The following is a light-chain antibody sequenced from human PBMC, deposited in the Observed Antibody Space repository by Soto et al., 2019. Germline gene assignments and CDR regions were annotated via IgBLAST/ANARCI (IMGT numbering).Light chain of an antibody. J-gene: IGKJ1*01. Sequence: GGPLGREKLSCRASQSSSDTLAWYQQKPGQAPRLLIHGASTRATGFPARFSGSGSGTDFTLTHSTPYSVDRASHHARQYAHSTSPFGPGTKVDIK. CDR2: GAS. CDR1: QSSSDT. V-gene: IGKV3-15*01. CDR3: RQYAHSTSP.